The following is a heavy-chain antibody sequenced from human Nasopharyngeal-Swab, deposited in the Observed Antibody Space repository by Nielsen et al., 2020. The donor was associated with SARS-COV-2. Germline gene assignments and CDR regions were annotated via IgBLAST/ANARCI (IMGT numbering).Heavy chain of an antibody. J-gene: IGHJ3*02. D-gene: IGHD3-10*01. CDR1: GFTFDDYA. Sequence: GGSLRLSCAASGFTFDDYAMHRVRQAPGKGLEWVSGISWNSGSIGYADSVKGRFTISRDNAKNSLYLQMNSLRAEDTALYYCAKDTAYYPVVAFDIWGQGTMVTVSS. CDR2: ISWNSGSI. V-gene: IGHV3-9*01. CDR3: AKDTAYYPVVAFDI.